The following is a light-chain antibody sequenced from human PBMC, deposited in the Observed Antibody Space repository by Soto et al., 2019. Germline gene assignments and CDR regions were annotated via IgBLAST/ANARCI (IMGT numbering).Light chain of an antibody. V-gene: IGKV3-20*01. CDR1: QSVISGY. Sequence: EMVLTQSPGTLSLSPGKRATLSCRASQSVISGYLAWYQQKPGQSPRLLIYDTIIRATAVPDRFSGSGSATDFTLTLSGLEPEDFAVYYCQQYGSSPYTFGQGTKLEI. J-gene: IGKJ2*01. CDR3: QQYGSSPYT. CDR2: DTI.